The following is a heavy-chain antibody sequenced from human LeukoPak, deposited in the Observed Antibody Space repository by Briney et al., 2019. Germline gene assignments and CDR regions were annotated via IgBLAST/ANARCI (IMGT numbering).Heavy chain of an antibody. CDR2: ISVSAGST. Sequence: PGGSLRLFCAASGFTFSDYAMSWVRQAPGKSLEWVSTISVSAGSTYYADSVKGRFTISRDNSKNTLYLQMNSLRAGDTAAYYCAKRPLRNGGSYVDYWGQGTLVAVSS. CDR1: GFTFSDYA. CDR3: AKRPLRNGGSYVDY. J-gene: IGHJ4*02. V-gene: IGHV3-23*01. D-gene: IGHD1-26*01.